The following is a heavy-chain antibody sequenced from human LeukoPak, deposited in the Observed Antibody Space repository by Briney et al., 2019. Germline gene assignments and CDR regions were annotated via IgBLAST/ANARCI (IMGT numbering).Heavy chain of an antibody. J-gene: IGHJ4*02. Sequence: PGGSLRLSCAASGFTFSSYSMNCVRQAPENGLEWVSSIISSSSHIYYTDSVKGRFTISRDNAKNSLYLQMNSLRAEDTAVYYCARAGSSRYYFDYWGQGTLVTVSS. CDR1: GFTFSSYS. CDR2: IISSSSHI. CDR3: ARAGSSRYYFDY. V-gene: IGHV3-21*01. D-gene: IGHD6-13*01.